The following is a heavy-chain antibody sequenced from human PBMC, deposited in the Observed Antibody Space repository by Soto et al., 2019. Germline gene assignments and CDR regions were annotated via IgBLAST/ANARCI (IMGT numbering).Heavy chain of an antibody. J-gene: IGHJ4*02. CDR2: INPSGGST. CDR3: ARDWSNDIVVVPAVPYFDY. V-gene: IGHV1-46*01. Sequence: ASVKVSCKASGYTFTSYYMHWVRQAPGQGLEWMGIINPSGGSTSYAQKFQGRVTMTRDTSTSTVYMELSSLRSEDTAVYYCARDWSNDIVVVPAVPYFDYWGQGTLVTVSS. D-gene: IGHD2-2*01. CDR1: GYTFTSYY.